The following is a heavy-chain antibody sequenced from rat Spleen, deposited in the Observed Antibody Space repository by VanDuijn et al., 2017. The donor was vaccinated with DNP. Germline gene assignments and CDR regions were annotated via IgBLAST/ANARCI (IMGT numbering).Heavy chain of an antibody. J-gene: IGHJ2*01. V-gene: IGHV5-7*01. Sequence: EVQLMESGENLVQPGRSLKLSCEASGFTFSDYNMAWVRQAPKKGLEWVATISYDGSSTYYRDSVKGRFTISRDNAKSTLYLQMDSLRSEDTATYYCARHRAIAAIWDYWGQGVMVTVSS. CDR2: ISYDGSST. D-gene: IGHD1-2*01. CDR3: ARHRAIAAIWDY. CDR1: GFTFSDYN.